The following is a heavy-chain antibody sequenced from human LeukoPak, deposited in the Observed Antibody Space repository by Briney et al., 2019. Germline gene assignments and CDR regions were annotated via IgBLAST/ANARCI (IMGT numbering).Heavy chain of an antibody. CDR2: ISGSGGST. CDR3: AKRKAPYPRRGYMDA. J-gene: IGHJ6*03. Sequence: PGGSLRLSCAASGFTFSSYAISWVRQAPGKGLEWVSAISGSGGSTYYAGSVKGRFTISKANSKNTLYLQRNSLRAEDTAAYYGAKRKAPYPRRGYMDAWGKGTTVTVSS. CDR1: GFTFSSYA. V-gene: IGHV3-23*01.